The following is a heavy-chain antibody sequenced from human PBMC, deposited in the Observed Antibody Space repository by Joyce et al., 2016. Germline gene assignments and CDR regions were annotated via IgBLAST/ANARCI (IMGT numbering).Heavy chain of an antibody. V-gene: IGHV3-9*01. Sequence: EVQLVESGGGLVQPGRSLRLSCAASGFTFDEYAMHWVRQVSGKGLEWVSVISWNSGSIVYADSVRGRFTISRDNAKISLSLQMNSLRAEDTALYYCVKAGGSYPLYYYYGMDVWGQGTTVTVSS. D-gene: IGHD1-26*01. CDR2: ISWNSGSI. CDR3: VKAGGSYPLYYYYGMDV. CDR1: GFTFDEYA. J-gene: IGHJ6*02.